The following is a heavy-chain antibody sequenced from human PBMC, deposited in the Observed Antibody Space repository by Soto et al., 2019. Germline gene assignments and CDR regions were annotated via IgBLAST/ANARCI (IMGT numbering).Heavy chain of an antibody. V-gene: IGHV5-51*01. CDR3: ARVPPPLGYCSGGSSPNTYYYYGMDV. D-gene: IGHD2-15*01. CDR2: IYSGDPDT. CDR1: GYSFTSYC. Sequence: PGESLKISCNGSGYSFTSYCIGWVRQISGKGLEGMGLIYSGDPDTRYSPSFQGQVTISADKSNSTAYLQWSSPKASETAKYYCARVPPPLGYCSGGSSPNTYYYYGMDVWGQGTTVTVSS. J-gene: IGHJ6*02.